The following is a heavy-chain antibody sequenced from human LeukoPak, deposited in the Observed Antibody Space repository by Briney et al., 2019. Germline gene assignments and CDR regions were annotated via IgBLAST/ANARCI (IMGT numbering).Heavy chain of an antibody. CDR3: AKSVASAVTTNPYFDY. J-gene: IGHJ4*02. CDR1: GFTFSSYA. CDR2: ISGIVGST. D-gene: IGHD4-17*01. Sequence: GGSLRLSCAASGFTFSSYAMSWVRQALGKGLKWVSVISGIVGSTYYADSVKGRFTISRDNSKNTLYLQMNSLRAEDTAVYYCAKSVASAVTTNPYFDYWGQGTLVTVSS. V-gene: IGHV3-23*01.